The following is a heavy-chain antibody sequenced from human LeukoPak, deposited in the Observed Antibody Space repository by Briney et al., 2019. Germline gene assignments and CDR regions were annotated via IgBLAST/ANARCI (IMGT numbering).Heavy chain of an antibody. V-gene: IGHV4-59*08. Sequence: SETLSLTCTVSGGSICSYFWSWIRQPPGKGLEWIGYIYNSGSTNYNPSLKSRVTISLDTSKNQFSLKLSSVTAADTAVYYCARYDVWGTYRAFDYWGQGTLVTVSS. CDR2: IYNSGST. D-gene: IGHD3-16*02. J-gene: IGHJ4*02. CDR1: GGSICSYF. CDR3: ARYDVWGTYRAFDY.